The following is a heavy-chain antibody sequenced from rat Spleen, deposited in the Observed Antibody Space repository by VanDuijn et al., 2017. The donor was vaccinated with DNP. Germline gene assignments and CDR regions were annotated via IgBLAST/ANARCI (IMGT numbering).Heavy chain of an antibody. Sequence: EVQLVESGGGPVQPGRSLKLSCVASGFIFSDYAMAWVRQAPTKGLEWVASISIGGGNTYYRDSVKGRFTISRDYAKNTHYLQMDSLRSEDTATYYCARRRSFYWYFDFWGPGTVVTVSS. D-gene: IGHD1-3*01. CDR2: ISIGGGNT. V-gene: IGHV5S13*01. CDR3: ARRRSFYWYFDF. J-gene: IGHJ1*01. CDR1: GFIFSDYA.